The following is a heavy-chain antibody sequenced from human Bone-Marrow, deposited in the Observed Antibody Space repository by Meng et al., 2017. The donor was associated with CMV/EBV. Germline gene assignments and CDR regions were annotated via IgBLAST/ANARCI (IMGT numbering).Heavy chain of an antibody. J-gene: IGHJ4*02. CDR1: GFTFSRYE. Sequence: GGSLRLSCAASGFTFSRYEMNWVRQAPGKGLEWVSYISGYGGTIYYADSVKGRFTISRDNANNSLYLQMNGLSAEDTAVYYCARVKTFRYYFNYWGQGTLVTVSS. CDR3: ARVKTFRYYFNY. V-gene: IGHV3-48*03. D-gene: IGHD3-9*01. CDR2: ISGYGGTI.